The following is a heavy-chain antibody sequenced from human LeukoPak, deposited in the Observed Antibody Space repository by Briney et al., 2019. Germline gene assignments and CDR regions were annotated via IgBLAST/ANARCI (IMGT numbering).Heavy chain of an antibody. J-gene: IGHJ5*02. CDR2: IYYSGST. CDR1: GGSTSSYY. CDR3: ARETGVQWLAWFDP. Sequence: PSETLSLTCTVSGGSTSSYYWSWIRQPPGKGLEWIGYIYYSGSTNYNPSLKSRVTISVDTSKNQFSLKLSSVTAADTAVYYCARETGVQWLAWFDPWGQGTLVTVSS. V-gene: IGHV4-59*01. D-gene: IGHD6-19*01.